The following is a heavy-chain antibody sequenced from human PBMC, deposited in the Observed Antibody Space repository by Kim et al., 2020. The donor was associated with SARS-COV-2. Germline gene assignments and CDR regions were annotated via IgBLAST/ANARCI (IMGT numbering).Heavy chain of an antibody. CDR1: GFTFSTYG. J-gene: IGHJ4*02. V-gene: IGHV3-33*01. CDR2: IWYDGSNK. Sequence: GGSLRLSCAASGFTFSTYGMHWVRQAPGRGLEWVAVIWYDGSNKYYADSVRGRVTISRDNSKNTLYLQMSSLRAEDTAVYYCARDPGQGYSYGSYYFDYWGQGTLVTVSS. D-gene: IGHD5-18*01. CDR3: ARDPGQGYSYGSYYFDY.